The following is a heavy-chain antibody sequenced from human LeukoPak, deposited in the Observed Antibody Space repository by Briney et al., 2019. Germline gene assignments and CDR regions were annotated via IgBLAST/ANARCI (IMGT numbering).Heavy chain of an antibody. Sequence: SQTLSLTCTVSGGSISSGGYYWSWIRQHPGKGLEWIGYIYYSGSTYYNPSLKSRVTISVDTSKNQFSLKLSSVTAAVTAVYYCARDSGMIVHYWGQGTLVTVSS. CDR1: GGSISSGGYY. D-gene: IGHD3-22*01. V-gene: IGHV4-31*03. CDR2: IYYSGST. J-gene: IGHJ4*02. CDR3: ARDSGMIVHY.